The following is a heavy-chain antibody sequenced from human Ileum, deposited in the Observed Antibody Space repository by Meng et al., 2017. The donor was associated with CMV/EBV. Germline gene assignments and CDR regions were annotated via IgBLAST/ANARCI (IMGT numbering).Heavy chain of an antibody. CDR2: VHYSGTF. CDR3: ARKGPNYSGMDV. CDR1: GGSMSGYY. J-gene: IGHJ6*02. Sequence: SETLSLTCSVSGGSMSGYYWSWIRQSPGKGLEWIGYVHYSGTFNYSPSLQSRVTISADTSKNQFSLNLTSVTTADTAVYYRARKGPNYSGMDVWGQGTAVTVSS. V-gene: IGHV4-59*01.